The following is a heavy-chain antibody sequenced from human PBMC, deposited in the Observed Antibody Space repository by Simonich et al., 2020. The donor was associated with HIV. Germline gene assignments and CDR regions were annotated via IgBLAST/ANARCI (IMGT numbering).Heavy chain of an antibody. J-gene: IGHJ3*02. Sequence: QVQLQQWGAGLLKPSETLSLTCAVYGGAFSDYFWSWIRLSPGKGLEWIGEINHRGKTHYMSSLKSRVTVSVDTPKNQVSLKLSSVTAADTAVYYCARGQPLRSLQRDGFDIGGQGTVVTVSS. CDR2: INHRGKT. V-gene: IGHV4-34*01. CDR3: ARGQPLRSLQRDGFDI. D-gene: IGHD3-3*01. CDR1: GGAFSDYF.